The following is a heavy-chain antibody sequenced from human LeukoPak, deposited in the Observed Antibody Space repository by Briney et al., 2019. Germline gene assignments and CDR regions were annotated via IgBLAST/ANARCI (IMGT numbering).Heavy chain of an antibody. V-gene: IGHV3-30*18. CDR1: GFTFSSYG. Sequence: GRSLRLSCAASGFTFSSYGMHWVRQAAGKGLEWVAVISYDGSNKYYADSVKGRFTISRDNSKNTLYLQMNSLRAEDTAVYYCAKEIRRYYFDYWGQGTLVTVSS. CDR2: ISYDGSNK. J-gene: IGHJ4*02. CDR3: AKEIRRYYFDY.